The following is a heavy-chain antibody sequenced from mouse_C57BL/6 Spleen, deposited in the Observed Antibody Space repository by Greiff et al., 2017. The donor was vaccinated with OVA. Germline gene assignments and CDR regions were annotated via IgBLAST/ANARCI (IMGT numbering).Heavy chain of an antibody. V-gene: IGHV14-1*01. J-gene: IGHJ2*01. CDR3: TTKDYGSSSYYFDY. Sequence: EVKLQQSGAELVRPGASVKLSCTASGFNIKDYYMHWVKQRPEQGLEWIGRIDPEDGDTEYAPKFQGKATMTADTSSNTAYLQLSSLTSEDTAVYYCTTKDYGSSSYYFDYWGQGTTLTVSS. CDR2: IDPEDGDT. D-gene: IGHD1-1*01. CDR1: GFNIKDYY.